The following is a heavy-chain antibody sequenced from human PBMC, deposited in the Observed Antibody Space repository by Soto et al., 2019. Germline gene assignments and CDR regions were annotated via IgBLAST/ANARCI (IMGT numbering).Heavy chain of an antibody. V-gene: IGHV3-48*02. CDR1: VFTFSSYS. Sequence: PMGSLRLSCASSVFTFSSYSMNWVRQSPGKGLEWVSYISSSASIIYYADSVKGRFTISRDNGKNSLYLQMHSLRDADTAVYYCATDRYCRSTTCYTEKKYWAQATLVIVS. CDR2: ISSSASII. J-gene: IGHJ4*02. CDR3: ATDRYCRSTTCYTEKKY. D-gene: IGHD2-2*01.